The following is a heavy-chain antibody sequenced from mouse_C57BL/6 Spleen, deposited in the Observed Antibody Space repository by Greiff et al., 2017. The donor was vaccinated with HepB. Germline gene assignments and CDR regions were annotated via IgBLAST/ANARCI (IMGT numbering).Heavy chain of an antibody. V-gene: IGHV5-4*01. CDR2: ISDGGSYT. J-gene: IGHJ4*01. CDR1: GFTFSSYA. CDR3: ARVGSPYYAMDY. D-gene: IGHD1-1*01. Sequence: EVQLQESGGGLVKPGGSLKLSCAASGFTFSSYAMSWVRQTPEKRLEWVATISDGGSYTYYPDNVKGRFTISRDNAKNNLYLQMSHLKSEDTAMYYCARVGSPYYAMDYWGQGTSVTVSS.